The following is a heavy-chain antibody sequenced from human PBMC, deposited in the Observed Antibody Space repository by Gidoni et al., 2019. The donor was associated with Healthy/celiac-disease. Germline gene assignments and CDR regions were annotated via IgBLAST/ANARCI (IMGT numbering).Heavy chain of an antibody. CDR2: ISGSGGST. Sequence: EVQLLESGGGLVQPGGSLRLSCAASGFPFSSYAMRWVRQAPGKGLEWVSAISGSGGSTYYADSVKGRFTISRDNSKNTLYLQMNSLRAEDTAVYYCAKVGDGIYDSSGYYVDYWGQGTLVTVSS. V-gene: IGHV3-23*01. J-gene: IGHJ4*02. CDR1: GFPFSSYA. CDR3: AKVGDGIYDSSGYYVDY. D-gene: IGHD3-22*01.